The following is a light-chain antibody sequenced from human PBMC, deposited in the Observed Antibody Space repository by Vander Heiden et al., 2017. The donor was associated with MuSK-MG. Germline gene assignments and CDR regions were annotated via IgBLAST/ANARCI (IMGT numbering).Light chain of an antibody. V-gene: IGKV1-39*01. Sequence: DIQLTQSPSSLSASVGDRVTITCRASQTIFNYLNWYQQSPGKAPKLLIYSASTLQSGTPPRFSGSGSGTDFTLVISRLQPEDFATYYCQQGYNTPITFGGGTKVXTK. CDR1: QTIFNY. CDR3: QQGYNTPIT. J-gene: IGKJ4*01. CDR2: SAS.